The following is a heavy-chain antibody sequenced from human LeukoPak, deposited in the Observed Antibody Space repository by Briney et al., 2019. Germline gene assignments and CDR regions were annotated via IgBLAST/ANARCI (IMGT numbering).Heavy chain of an antibody. D-gene: IGHD2-21*02. J-gene: IGHJ4*02. CDR2: ISGSGGST. CDR3: ARGDRDPFDY. Sequence: GGSLRLSCAASGFTFSSYAMRWVRQAPGKGLEWVSTISGSGGSTCYADSVKGRFTISRDNSKNTLYLQLNSLTAEDTAAYYCARGDRDPFDYWGQGTLVTVSS. V-gene: IGHV3-23*01. CDR1: GFTFSSYA.